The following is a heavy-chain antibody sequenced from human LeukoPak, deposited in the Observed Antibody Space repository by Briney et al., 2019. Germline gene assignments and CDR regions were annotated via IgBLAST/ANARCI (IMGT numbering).Heavy chain of an antibody. Sequence: GGSLRLSCAASGFTFSSYAMSWVRQAPGKGLEWVSAISGSGGSTYYADSVKGRFTISRDNSKNTLYLQMNSLRAEDTAVYYCAGPRKDDFWSGLDAFDIWGQGTMVTVSS. V-gene: IGHV3-23*01. CDR3: AGPRKDDFWSGLDAFDI. D-gene: IGHD3-3*01. CDR1: GFTFSSYA. CDR2: ISGSGGST. J-gene: IGHJ3*02.